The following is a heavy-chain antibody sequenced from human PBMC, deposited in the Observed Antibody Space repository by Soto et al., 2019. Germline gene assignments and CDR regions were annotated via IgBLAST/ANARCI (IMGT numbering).Heavy chain of an antibody. D-gene: IGHD4-4*01. CDR1: GGTFSSYA. CDR2: IIPIFGTA. J-gene: IGHJ6*02. Sequence: QVQLVQSGAEVKKPGSSVKVSCKASGGTFSSYAISWVRQAPGQGLEWMGGIIPIFGTANYAQKFQGRVTITADESTRTAYMELSSLRSEDTAVYYCASTVTTFGGEDYYYYGMDVWGQGTTVTVSS. CDR3: ASTVTTFGGEDYYYYGMDV. V-gene: IGHV1-69*01.